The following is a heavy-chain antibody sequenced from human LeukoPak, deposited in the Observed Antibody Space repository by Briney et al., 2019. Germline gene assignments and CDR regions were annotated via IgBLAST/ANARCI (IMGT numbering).Heavy chain of an antibody. V-gene: IGHV4-59*01. CDR1: GGSITTFY. CDR2: IYNSGST. J-gene: IGHJ3*02. D-gene: IGHD3-10*01. Sequence: SETLSLTCSVSGGSITTFYWSWIRQPPGKGLEWIGYIYNSGSTNYNPSLKSRVTISVDTSKNQFSLKLSSVTAADTAVYYCARERGTMVRGVIIHDAFDIWGQGTMVTVSS. CDR3: ARERGTMVRGVIIHDAFDI.